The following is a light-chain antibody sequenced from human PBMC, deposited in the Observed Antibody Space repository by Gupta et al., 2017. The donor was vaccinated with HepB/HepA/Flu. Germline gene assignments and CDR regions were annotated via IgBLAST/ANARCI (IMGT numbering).Light chain of an antibody. CDR2: AAS. Sequence: DIQLTQSPSFLSASVGDRVTITCRASQGISSYLAWYQQNPGKAPKLLIYAASTLQSGVPSRFSGSGSGTXFTLTIXILHPEDFATYYCQQLNSSHISFGXGTRLEIK. J-gene: IGKJ5*01. CDR3: QQLNSSHIS. CDR1: QGISSY. V-gene: IGKV1-9*01.